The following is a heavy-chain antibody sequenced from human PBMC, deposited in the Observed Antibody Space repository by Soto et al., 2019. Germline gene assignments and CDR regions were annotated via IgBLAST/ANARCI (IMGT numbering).Heavy chain of an antibody. CDR3: AKPGREVGYYYGMDV. CDR2: ISYDGSNK. Sequence: PGGSLRLSCAASGFTFSSYGMHWVRQAPGKGLEWVAVISYDGSNKYYADSVKGRFTISRDNSKNTLYLQMSSLRAEDTAAYYCAKPGREVGYYYGMDVWGQGTTVTVSS. D-gene: IGHD1-26*01. V-gene: IGHV3-30*18. J-gene: IGHJ6*02. CDR1: GFTFSSYG.